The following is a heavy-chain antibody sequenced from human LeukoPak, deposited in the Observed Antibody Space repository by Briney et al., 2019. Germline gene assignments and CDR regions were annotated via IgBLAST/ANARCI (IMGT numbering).Heavy chain of an antibody. Sequence: GGSLRLSCAASGFTFSSYWMSWVRQAPGKGLEWVTNIKQDGSEKYYVDSVKGPFTISRDNAKNSLYLQMNSLRAEDTAVYYCAREGYGYPPHYYYYGMDVWGQGTTVTVSS. J-gene: IGHJ6*02. CDR3: AREGYGYPPHYYYYGMDV. V-gene: IGHV3-7*01. CDR1: GFTFSSYW. D-gene: IGHD5-18*01. CDR2: IKQDGSEK.